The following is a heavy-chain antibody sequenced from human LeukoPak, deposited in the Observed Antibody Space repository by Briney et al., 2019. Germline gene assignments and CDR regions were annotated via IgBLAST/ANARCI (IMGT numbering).Heavy chain of an antibody. D-gene: IGHD1-26*01. J-gene: IGHJ3*01. CDR1: GFIFSDYN. Sequence: PGGSLRLSCAASGFIFSDYNMNWVRQAPGKGLEWVSSISSNSYYIYYADSVRGRFTISRDNAKNSLFLQMNSLRAEDTAVYYCARWLVGALKPGAFDLWGQGTRVTVSS. CDR2: ISSNSYYI. CDR3: ARWLVGALKPGAFDL. V-gene: IGHV3-21*01.